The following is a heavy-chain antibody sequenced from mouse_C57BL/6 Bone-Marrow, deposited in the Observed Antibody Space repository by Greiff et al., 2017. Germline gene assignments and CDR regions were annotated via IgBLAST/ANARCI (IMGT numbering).Heavy chain of an antibody. Sequence: EVQLLESGAGLVKPGASLKLSCAASGFTFSSYSMSWVRQTPGKRLEWVATICAGGGNTYYPDSFKGRVTISRDNATNTLYLQMSSLTSEDTALYYCASELGLFCWYFEVWGTGTTVTVSS. CDR1: GFTFSSYS. V-gene: IGHV5-9*01. CDR3: ASELGLFCWYFEV. CDR2: ICAGGGNT. D-gene: IGHD4-1*01. J-gene: IGHJ1*03.